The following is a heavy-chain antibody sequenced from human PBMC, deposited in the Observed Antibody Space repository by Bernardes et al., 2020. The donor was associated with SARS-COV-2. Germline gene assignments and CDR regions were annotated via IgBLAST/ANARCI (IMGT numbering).Heavy chain of an antibody. CDR2: IYYNGNT. CDR3: ARDVRGGTLDY. V-gene: IGHV4-61*08. Sequence: SETLSLTCTVSGSSVSSGGYYWSWIRQPPGMGLEWVGFIYYNGNTNYNPSLKSRVTISVDTSKNQLSLKLTSVTAADTAVYYCARDVRGGTLDYWGQGTPVTVSS. CDR1: GSSVSSGGYY. J-gene: IGHJ4*02. D-gene: IGHD2-15*01.